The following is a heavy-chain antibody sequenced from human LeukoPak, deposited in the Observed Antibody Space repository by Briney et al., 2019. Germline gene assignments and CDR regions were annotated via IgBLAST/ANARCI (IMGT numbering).Heavy chain of an antibody. Sequence: SETLSLTCAVSGYSISSGYYWGWIRQPPGKGLEWIGSIYHSGSTYYNPSLKSRVTISVDTSKNQFSPKLSSVTAADTAVYYCARLRSGLNWFDPWGQGTLVTVSS. J-gene: IGHJ5*02. V-gene: IGHV4-38-2*01. CDR3: ARLRSGLNWFDP. CDR1: GYSISSGYY. CDR2: IYHSGST. D-gene: IGHD3-3*01.